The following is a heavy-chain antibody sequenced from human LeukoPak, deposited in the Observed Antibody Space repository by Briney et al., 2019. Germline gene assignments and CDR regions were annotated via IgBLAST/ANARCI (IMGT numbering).Heavy chain of an antibody. V-gene: IGHV3-9*01. CDR2: ISWNSGSI. CDR3: AKDRYLGIVGATFDY. Sequence: GGSLRLSCAASGFTFDDYAMHWVRQAPGKGLEWVSGISWNSGSIHYADSVKGRFTISRENVKISLYLQMNRLRAEYTALYYCAKDRYLGIVGATFDYWGQGTLVTVSS. D-gene: IGHD1-26*01. J-gene: IGHJ4*02. CDR1: GFTFDDYA.